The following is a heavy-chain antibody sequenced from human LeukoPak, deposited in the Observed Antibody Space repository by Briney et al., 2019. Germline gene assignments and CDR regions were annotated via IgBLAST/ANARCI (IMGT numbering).Heavy chain of an antibody. Sequence: GGSLRLSCAASGFTFTSYSMNWVRQPPGKGLEWVSSISSSSSYIYDADSVKVRFTISRDNAKNSLYLQPNSLRAEDTAVYYWARILYRYGSSSARFDYWGQGTLVTVP. CDR3: ARILYRYGSSSARFDY. V-gene: IGHV3-21*06. CDR2: ISSSSSYI. J-gene: IGHJ4*02. D-gene: IGHD6-6*01. CDR1: GFTFTSYS.